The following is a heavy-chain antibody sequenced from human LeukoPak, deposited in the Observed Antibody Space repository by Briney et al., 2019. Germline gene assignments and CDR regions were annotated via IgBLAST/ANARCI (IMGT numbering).Heavy chain of an antibody. Sequence: GGSLRLSCAASGFTFSGSAMHWVRQASGKGLEWVGRIRSKANSYATAYAASVKGRFTISRDDSKNTAYQQMNSLKTEDTAVYYCTGMWIQLWLSSEAFDIWGQGTMVTVSS. CDR1: GFTFSGSA. CDR3: TGMWIQLWLSSEAFDI. CDR2: IRSKANSYAT. D-gene: IGHD5-18*01. V-gene: IGHV3-73*01. J-gene: IGHJ3*02.